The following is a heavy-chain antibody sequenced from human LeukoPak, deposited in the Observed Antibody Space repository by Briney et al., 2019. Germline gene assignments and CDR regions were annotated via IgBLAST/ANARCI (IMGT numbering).Heavy chain of an antibody. V-gene: IGHV3-21*01. D-gene: IGHD6-19*01. CDR2: ISSSSSYI. CDR1: GFTFSSYS. CDR3: ARVGSGWSYFDY. J-gene: IGHJ4*02. Sequence: GSLRLSCAASGFTFSSYSMNWVRQAPGKGLEWVSSISSSSSYIYYADSVKGRFTISRDNAKNSLYLQMNSLRAEDTAVYYCARVGSGWSYFDYWGQGTLVTVSS.